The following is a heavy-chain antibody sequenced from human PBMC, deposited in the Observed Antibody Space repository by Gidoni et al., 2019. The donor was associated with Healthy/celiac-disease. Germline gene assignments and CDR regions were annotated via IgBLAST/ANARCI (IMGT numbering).Heavy chain of an antibody. CDR1: GFTFSSCS. Sequence: EVQLVESGGGLVKPGGSLRLSCAASGFTFSSCSMNWVRQAPGKGLEWVSSISSSSSYIYYADSVKGRFTISRDNAKNSLYLQMNSLRAEDTAVYYCAKFGVVTAIPGDYWGQGTLVTVSS. D-gene: IGHD2-21*02. CDR3: AKFGVVTAIPGDY. J-gene: IGHJ4*02. CDR2: ISSSSSYI. V-gene: IGHV3-21*01.